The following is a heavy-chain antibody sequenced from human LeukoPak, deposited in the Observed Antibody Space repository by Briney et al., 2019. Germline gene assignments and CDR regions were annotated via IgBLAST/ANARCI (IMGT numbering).Heavy chain of an antibody. V-gene: IGHV3-30-3*01. Sequence: GRSLRLSCAASGFTFSSYAMHWVRQAPGKGLEWVAVISYDGSNKYYADSVKGRFTISRDNSKNTLYLQMNSLRAEDTAVYCCARAIAVAGELDYWGQGTLVTVSS. CDR3: ARAIAVAGELDY. CDR2: ISYDGSNK. CDR1: GFTFSSYA. J-gene: IGHJ4*02. D-gene: IGHD6-19*01.